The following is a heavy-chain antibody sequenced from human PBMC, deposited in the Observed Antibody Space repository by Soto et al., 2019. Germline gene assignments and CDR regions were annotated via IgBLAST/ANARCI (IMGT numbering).Heavy chain of an antibody. CDR2: IYYSGST. D-gene: IGHD3-22*01. CDR1: GGSISSYY. Sequence: SETLSLTCTVPGGSISSYYWSWIRQPPGKGLEWIGYIYYSGSTNYNPSLKSRVTISVDTSKNQFSLKLSSVTAADTAVYYCARGSPEGSPSYYDSSGYYGYWGQGTLVTVSS. V-gene: IGHV4-59*01. CDR3: ARGSPEGSPSYYDSSGYYGY. J-gene: IGHJ4*02.